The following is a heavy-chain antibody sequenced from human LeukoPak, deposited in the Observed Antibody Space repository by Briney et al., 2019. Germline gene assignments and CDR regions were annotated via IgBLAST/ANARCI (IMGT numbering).Heavy chain of an antibody. CDR2: ISAYNGNT. CDR3: TRGSYYDSSGYSGVRLFDY. J-gene: IGHJ4*02. V-gene: IGHV1-18*01. D-gene: IGHD3-22*01. CDR1: GYTFTSYG. Sequence: ASVKVPCKASGYTFTSYGISWVRQAPGQGLEWMGWISAYNGNTNYAQKFQGRVTMTSDTSISTAYMELSRLRSDDTALYYCTRGSYYDSSGYSGVRLFDYWGQGTLVTVSS.